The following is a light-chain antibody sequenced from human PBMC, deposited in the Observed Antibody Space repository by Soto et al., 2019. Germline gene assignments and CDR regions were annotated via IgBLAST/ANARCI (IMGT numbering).Light chain of an antibody. V-gene: IGLV2-14*01. Sequence: QSVLTQPASVSGSPGQSITISCTGTASDIGPYNYVSWYQQYPGKAPQLIMYEVTNRPSGVSNRFFGSKYGYTASLTISSLQADDEADYFCSSYSASGTFVVFGGGTQLTVL. J-gene: IGLJ2*01. CDR3: SSYSASGTFVV. CDR2: EVT. CDR1: ASDIGPYNY.